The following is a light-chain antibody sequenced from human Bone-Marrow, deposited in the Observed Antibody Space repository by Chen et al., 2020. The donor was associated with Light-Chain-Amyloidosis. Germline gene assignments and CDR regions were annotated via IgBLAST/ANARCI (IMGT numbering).Light chain of an antibody. J-gene: IGLJ1*01. CDR1: SSYIGIHY. Sequence: QSVLTQPPSASGTPGQRVTISCSGASSYIGIHYVYWYQPFPGAAPDLPVHRNNQRPAGVPDRFSASKSGTSAFLAISGLRSEDEADYYCAAWDGSLSGYVFGTGTKVIVL. CDR2: RNN. V-gene: IGLV1-47*01. CDR3: AAWDGSLSGYV.